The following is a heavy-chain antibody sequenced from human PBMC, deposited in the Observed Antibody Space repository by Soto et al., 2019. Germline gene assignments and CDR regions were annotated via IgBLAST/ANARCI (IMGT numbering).Heavy chain of an antibody. Sequence: SETLSLTCAVYGGSFSGYYWSWIRQPPGKGLEWIGEIKHSGSTNYNPSLKSRVTISVDTSKNQFSLKLSSVTAADTAVYYCARIWSGYNSHWGQGTLVTVSS. CDR1: GGSFSGYY. CDR3: ARIWSGYNSH. V-gene: IGHV4-34*01. D-gene: IGHD6-25*01. CDR2: IKHSGST. J-gene: IGHJ4*02.